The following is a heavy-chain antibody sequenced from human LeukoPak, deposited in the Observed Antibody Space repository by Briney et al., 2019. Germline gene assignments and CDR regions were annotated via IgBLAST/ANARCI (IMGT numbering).Heavy chain of an antibody. CDR2: IIPICGTT. J-gene: IGHJ4*02. V-gene: IGHV1-69*05. Sequence: SVKVSCKASGGTFSSYAISWVRQAPGQGLEWMGGIIPICGTTNYAQKFQGRVTITTDESTSTAYMELSSLTSEDTAVYYCARDGYYDSSGYYWVDYWGQGTLVTVSS. CDR3: ARDGYYDSSGYYWVDY. D-gene: IGHD3-22*01. CDR1: GGTFSSYA.